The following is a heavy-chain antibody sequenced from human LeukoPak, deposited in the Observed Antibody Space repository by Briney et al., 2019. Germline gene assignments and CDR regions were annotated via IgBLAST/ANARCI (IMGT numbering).Heavy chain of an antibody. J-gene: IGHJ3*02. CDR3: ARRLSSSWNDAFDI. D-gene: IGHD6-13*01. CDR1: GGSISSGSYY. Sequence: SETLSLTCTVSGGSISSGSYYWGWIRQPPGKGLEWIGSIYYSGSTYYNPSLKSRVTISVDTSKNQFSLKLSSVTAADTAVYYCARRLSSSWNDAFDIWGQGTMVTVSS. V-gene: IGHV4-39*01. CDR2: IYYSGST.